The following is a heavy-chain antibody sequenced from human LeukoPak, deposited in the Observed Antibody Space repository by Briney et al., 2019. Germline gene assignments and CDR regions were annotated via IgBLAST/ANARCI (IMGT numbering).Heavy chain of an antibody. CDR2: IYSGGST. D-gene: IGHD5-12*01. CDR1: GFNVSSNF. CDR3: TRSYSGVLAHFDY. Sequence: GGSLRLSCAAPGFNVSSNFMSWVRQAPGRGLEWVSFIYSGGSTSYTDSVKGRFTISRDTSKNTLYLQMNSLRVEDTAVYYCTRSYSGVLAHFDYWGQGTLVTVSS. J-gene: IGHJ4*02. V-gene: IGHV3-66*01.